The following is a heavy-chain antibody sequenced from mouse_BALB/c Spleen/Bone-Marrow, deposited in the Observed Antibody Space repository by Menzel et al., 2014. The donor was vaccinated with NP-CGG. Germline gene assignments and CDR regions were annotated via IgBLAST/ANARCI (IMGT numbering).Heavy chain of an antibody. J-gene: IGHJ2*01. Sequence: EVNLVESGPGLVKPSQSLSLTCTVTGYSITSDYAWNWIRQFPGNKLEWMGYIGYSGSTSYDPSLKSRISITRDPSKNQFFLQLNSVTTEDTATYYCARGRDYFDYWGQGTTLTVSS. CDR3: ARGRDYFDY. CDR1: GYSITSDYA. CDR2: IGYSGST. V-gene: IGHV3-2*02.